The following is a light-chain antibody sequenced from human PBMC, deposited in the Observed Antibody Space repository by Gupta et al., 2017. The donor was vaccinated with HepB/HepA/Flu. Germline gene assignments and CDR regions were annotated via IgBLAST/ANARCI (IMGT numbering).Light chain of an antibody. CDR3: GSYAGGSSFV. V-gene: IGLV2-8*01. CDR1: SSDVGNYDF. J-gene: IGLJ2*01. CDR2: EVT. Sequence: QSALTQPPSASGSPGQSITISCTGTSSDVGNYDFVSWYQLHPSKAPKLIIYEVTKRPSGVPDRFSGSMSGNTASLTVSGLQAEDEADYYCGSYAGGSSFVFGGGTNLAVL.